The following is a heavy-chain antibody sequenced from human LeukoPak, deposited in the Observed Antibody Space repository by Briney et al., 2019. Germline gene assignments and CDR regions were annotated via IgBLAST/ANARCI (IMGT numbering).Heavy chain of an antibody. CDR2: IKSKTEGGTT. V-gene: IGHV3-15*01. CDR1: GFTFSSYD. Sequence: GGSLRLSCAASGFTFSSYDMSWVRQAPGKGLEWVGRIKSKTEGGTTDYAAPVKGRFTISRDDSQNALYLQMDSLKTEDTAVYYCTTGAMARGVRDYWGQGTVVTVSS. D-gene: IGHD3-10*01. J-gene: IGHJ4*02. CDR3: TTGAMARGVRDY.